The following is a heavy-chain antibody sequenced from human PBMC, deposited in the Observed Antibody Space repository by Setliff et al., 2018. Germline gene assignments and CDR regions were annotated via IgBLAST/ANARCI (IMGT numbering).Heavy chain of an antibody. V-gene: IGHV4-31*03. J-gene: IGHJ6*04. CDR3: ARMSRFLYIDV. CDR1: GGSISSGGYY. CDR2: IYYSGSTS. Sequence: SETLSLTCTVSGGSISSGGYYWSWIRQHPGKGLEWIGYIYYSGSTSYYNPSLKSRVTISVDTSKNQFSLKLSSVTAADTAVYYCARMSRFLYIDVWGKGTTVTVSS. D-gene: IGHD3-3*01.